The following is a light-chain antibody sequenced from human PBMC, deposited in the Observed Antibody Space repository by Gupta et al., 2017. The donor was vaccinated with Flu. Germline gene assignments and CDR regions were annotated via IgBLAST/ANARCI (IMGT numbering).Light chain of an antibody. CDR3: SSYTDTGNLMV. J-gene: IGLJ2*01. V-gene: IGLV2-14*03. CDR1: TSDVGDYKY. CDR2: DVS. Sequence: QSALTQSASVPGTPGQSTTISCTGTTSDVGDYKYVSWYQQHPGKAPKLMIYDVSNRPSGVSNRFSGSKSGNTASLTISGLQAEDEGNYYCSSYTDTGNLMVFGGGTKLTVL.